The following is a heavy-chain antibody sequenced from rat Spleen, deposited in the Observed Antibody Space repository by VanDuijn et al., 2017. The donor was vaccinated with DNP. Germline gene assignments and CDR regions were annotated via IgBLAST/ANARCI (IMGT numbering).Heavy chain of an antibody. CDR2: ISYEGSST. Sequence: EVQLVESGGGLVQPGWSLKLSCAASGFTVSDFNMAWVRQAPKKGLEWVASISYEGSSTWYRDSVKGRFTISRDNAKSTLYLQMDSLRSEDTATYYCASRVSWFAYWGQGTLVTVSS. V-gene: IGHV5-7*01. J-gene: IGHJ3*01. CDR1: GFTVSDFN. CDR3: ASRVSWFAY.